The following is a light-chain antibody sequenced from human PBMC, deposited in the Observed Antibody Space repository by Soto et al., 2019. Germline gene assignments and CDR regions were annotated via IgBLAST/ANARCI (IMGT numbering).Light chain of an antibody. CDR3: QQLNNYPAIT. CDR2: AAS. J-gene: IGKJ5*01. CDR1: RGVGDR. Sequence: DIQMTQSPSSLSSLLWDIVTITCRASRGVGDRLAWFQQKPGKVPKLMIYAASTLQSGVPSRFSGSGSGTDFTLTISSLQPEDFATYYCQQLNNYPAITFGPGTRLEIK. V-gene: IGKV1-27*01.